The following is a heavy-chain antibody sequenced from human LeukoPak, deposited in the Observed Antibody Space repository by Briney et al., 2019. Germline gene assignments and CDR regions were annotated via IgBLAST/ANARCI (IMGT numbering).Heavy chain of an antibody. V-gene: IGHV3-21*01. CDR3: ARDPPCSGGSCYYYYYGMDV. J-gene: IGHJ6*02. D-gene: IGHD2-15*01. CDR1: GFTFSSYS. Sequence: GGSLRLSCAASGFTFSSYSMNWVRQAPGKGLEWVSSISSSSSYIYYADSVKGRFTISRDNAKNSLYLQMNSLRAEDTAVYYCARDPPCSGGSCYYYYYGMDVWGQGTTVTVSS. CDR2: ISSSSSYI.